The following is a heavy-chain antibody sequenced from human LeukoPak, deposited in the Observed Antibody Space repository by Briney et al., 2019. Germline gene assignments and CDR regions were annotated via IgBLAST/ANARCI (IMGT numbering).Heavy chain of an antibody. V-gene: IGHV4-34*01. CDR1: GGSFSGYY. D-gene: IGHD3-9*01. CDR2: INHSGST. Sequence: PSETLSLTCAVYGGSFSGYYWSWIRQPPGKGLEWIGEINHSGSTNYNPSLKSRVTISVDTSKNQFSLKLSSVTAADTALYYCARVLSWGTSPDYWGQGTLVTVS. J-gene: IGHJ4*02. CDR3: ARVLSWGTSPDY.